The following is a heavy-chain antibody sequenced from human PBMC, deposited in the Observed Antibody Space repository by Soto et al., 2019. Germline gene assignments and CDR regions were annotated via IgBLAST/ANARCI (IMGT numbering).Heavy chain of an antibody. V-gene: IGHV4-39*01. CDR2: IYYSGST. Sequence: SDFLSLTSTVSGGSISISSYYWVWIRQPPGKGLEWIGSIYYSGSTYYNPSLKSRVTISVDTSKNQFSLKLSSVTAADTAVYYCARHPLAATTSNWFDPWGQGTLVTVS. D-gene: IGHD1-1*01. CDR1: GGSISISSYY. J-gene: IGHJ5*02. CDR3: ARHPLAATTSNWFDP.